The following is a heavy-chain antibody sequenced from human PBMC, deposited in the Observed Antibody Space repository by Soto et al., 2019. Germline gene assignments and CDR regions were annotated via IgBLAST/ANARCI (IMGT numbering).Heavy chain of an antibody. CDR1: GYSFTSHW. CDR3: ARQGVAENYYYYYMDV. CDR2: IYPGDSDT. Sequence: PGESLKISCKGSGYSFTSHWIGWVRQMPGKGLEWMGIIYPGDSDTRYSPSFQGQVTISADKSISTAYLQWSSLKASDTAMYYCARQGVAENYYYYYMDVWGKGTTVTVSS. D-gene: IGHD6-13*01. V-gene: IGHV5-51*01. J-gene: IGHJ6*03.